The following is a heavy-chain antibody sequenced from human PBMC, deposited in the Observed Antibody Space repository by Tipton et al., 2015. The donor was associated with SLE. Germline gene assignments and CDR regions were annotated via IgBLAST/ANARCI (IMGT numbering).Heavy chain of an antibody. D-gene: IGHD6-13*01. CDR1: GGSISSGDYY. CDR2: IYYSGST. V-gene: IGHV4-30-4*01. J-gene: IGHJ3*02. Sequence: TLSLTCTVSGGSISSGDYYWSWIRQPPGKGLEWIGYIYYSGSTYYNPSLKSRVTISVDTSKNQFSLKLSSVTAADTAVYYCARDPWEGSSWRAFDIWGQGTMVTVSS. CDR3: ARDPWEGSSWRAFDI.